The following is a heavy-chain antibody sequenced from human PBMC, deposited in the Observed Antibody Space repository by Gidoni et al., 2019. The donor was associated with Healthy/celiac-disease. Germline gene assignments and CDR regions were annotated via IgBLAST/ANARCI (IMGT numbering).Heavy chain of an antibody. Sequence: QVQLVQSGAEVKKPGSSVKVSCKASGGTFSSYPISWVRQAPGTGLEWMGGIIPIFGTANYEQKFQGRVTITADESTSTAYMELSSLRSEDTAVYYCARGKIVVVITGYYYGMDVWGQGTTVTVSS. D-gene: IGHD3-22*01. V-gene: IGHV1-69*01. CDR3: ARGKIVVVITGYYYGMDV. J-gene: IGHJ6*02. CDR1: GGTFSSYP. CDR2: IIPIFGTA.